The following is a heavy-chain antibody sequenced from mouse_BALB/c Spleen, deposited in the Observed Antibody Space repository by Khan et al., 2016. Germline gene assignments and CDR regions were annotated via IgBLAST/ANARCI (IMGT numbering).Heavy chain of an antibody. J-gene: IGHJ3*01. D-gene: IGHD2-4*01. Sequence: VRLQQSGAELVKPGASVKLSCTASGFNIKDTYMHWVKQRPEQGLEWIGRIDPANGNTKYDPKFQGKATITADTSSNTAYLQLSSLTSEDTAVXYYARSPYDYDVGFAYWGQGTLVTVSA. CDR2: IDPANGNT. CDR3: ARSPYDYDVGFAY. CDR1: GFNIKDTY. V-gene: IGHV14-3*02.